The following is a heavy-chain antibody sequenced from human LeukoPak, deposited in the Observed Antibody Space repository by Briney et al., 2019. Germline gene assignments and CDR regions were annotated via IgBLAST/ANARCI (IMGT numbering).Heavy chain of an antibody. Sequence: SETLSLTCTVSGGSISNYYWSWIRQTPGKGLEWIGYIHNSGSTKYNPSLKSPVSISVDTSKNQFSLKLSSVTAADTAVYYCARDSGSCAYFDYWGQGTLVTVSS. CDR3: ARDSGSCAYFDY. J-gene: IGHJ4*02. CDR1: GGSISNYY. V-gene: IGHV4-4*08. CDR2: IHNSGST. D-gene: IGHD1-26*01.